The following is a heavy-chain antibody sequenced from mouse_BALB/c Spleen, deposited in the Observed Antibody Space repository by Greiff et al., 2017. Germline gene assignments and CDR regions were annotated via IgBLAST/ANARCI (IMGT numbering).Heavy chain of an antibody. Sequence: EVKLQESGPGLVKPSQSLSLTCTVTGYSITSDYAWNWIRQFPGNKLEWMGYISYSGSTSYNPSLKSRISITRDTSKNQFFLQLNSVTTEDTATYYCAREGGYDTDFDYWGQGTTLTVSS. V-gene: IGHV3-2*02. CDR2: ISYSGST. CDR3: AREGGYDTDFDY. CDR1: GYSITSDYA. J-gene: IGHJ2*01. D-gene: IGHD2-14*01.